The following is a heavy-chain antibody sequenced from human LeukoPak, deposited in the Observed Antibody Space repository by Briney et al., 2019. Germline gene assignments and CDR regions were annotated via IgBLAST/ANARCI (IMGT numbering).Heavy chain of an antibody. J-gene: IGHJ3*02. CDR1: GYTFTSYY. CDR2: INPSGGST. CDR3: ARVDSGGGYGSGGAFDI. D-gene: IGHD3-10*01. Sequence: ASVKVSCKASGYTFTSYYMHWVRQAPGQGLEWMGIINPSGGSTSYAQKFQGRVTMTRDMSTSTVYMELSSPRSEDTAVYYCARVDSGGGYGSGGAFDIWGQGAMVTVSS. V-gene: IGHV1-46*01.